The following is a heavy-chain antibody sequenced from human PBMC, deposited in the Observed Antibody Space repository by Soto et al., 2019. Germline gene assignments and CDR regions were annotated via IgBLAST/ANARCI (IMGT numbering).Heavy chain of an antibody. J-gene: IGHJ5*02. CDR2: MYNTGST. CDR1: GGSISSYY. Sequence: PSETLSLTCNVSGGSISSYYWSWIRQPPGKGLEWIGYMYNTGSTVYNPSFKSRVTISVDTSKNQFSLKLNSVTAADTAVYYCATQEVGGSYVYTFDPWGQGTLVTVSS. CDR3: ATQEVGGSYVYTFDP. V-gene: IGHV4-59*01. D-gene: IGHD1-26*01.